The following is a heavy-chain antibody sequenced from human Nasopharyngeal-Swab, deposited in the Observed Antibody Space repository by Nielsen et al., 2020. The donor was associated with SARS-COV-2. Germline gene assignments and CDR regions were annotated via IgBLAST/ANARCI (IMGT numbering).Heavy chain of an antibody. Sequence: GESLKISCAASGFTFSDYYMSWIRQAPGKGLEWVSYISSSSSYTDYADSVKGRFIISRDNAKNSLYLQMDNLRAEDTAVYYCARSTSSSWYRPLDYWGQGTLV. V-gene: IGHV3-11*03. CDR2: ISSSSSYT. D-gene: IGHD6-13*01. CDR3: ARSTSSSWYRPLDY. J-gene: IGHJ4*02. CDR1: GFTFSDYY.